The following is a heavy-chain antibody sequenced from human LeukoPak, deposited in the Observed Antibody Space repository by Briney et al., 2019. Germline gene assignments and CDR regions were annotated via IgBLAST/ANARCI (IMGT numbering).Heavy chain of an antibody. J-gene: IGHJ4*02. D-gene: IGHD2-2*01. CDR3: ARQYCSSTSCSYYFDY. CDR1: GGSINNYY. CDR2: IYTSGST. Sequence: KPSETLSLTCTVSGGSINNYYGSWIRQPAGKGREWIGRIYTSGSTNYNPSLRSRVTMSVDTSKNQFSLKLSSVAAADTAVYYCARQYCSSTSCSYYFDYWGQGTLVTVSS. V-gene: IGHV4-4*07.